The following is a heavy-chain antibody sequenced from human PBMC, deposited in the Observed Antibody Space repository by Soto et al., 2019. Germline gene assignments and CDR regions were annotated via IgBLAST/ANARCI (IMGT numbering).Heavy chain of an antibody. CDR2: IYPGDSDT. V-gene: IGHV5-51*01. CDR1: GYSFTSFW. D-gene: IGHD6-6*01. CDR3: AISIAARTGDAFAI. J-gene: IGHJ3*02. Sequence: GESLKISCKGSGYSFTSFWIGWVRQVPGKGLEWMGIIYPGDSDTRYSPSFQGQVTISADSFINTAYLQWSSLKATDTAVYYCAISIAARTGDAFAICGQGTMVTVSS.